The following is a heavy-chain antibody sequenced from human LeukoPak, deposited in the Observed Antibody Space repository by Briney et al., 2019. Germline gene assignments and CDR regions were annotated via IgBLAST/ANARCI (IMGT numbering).Heavy chain of an antibody. CDR1: GGSTSSGGYY. J-gene: IGHJ4*02. D-gene: IGHD3-22*01. CDR3: AMDSSGFGYFDY. CDR2: IFYSRST. Sequence: SQTLSLTCTVSGGSTSSGGYYWSWIRQHPGKGLEWIGNIFYSRSTNYNPSLKGRVTILVETSKNRFSLKLSSVTAADTAVYYCAMDSSGFGYFDYWGQGTLVTVPS. V-gene: IGHV4-31*03.